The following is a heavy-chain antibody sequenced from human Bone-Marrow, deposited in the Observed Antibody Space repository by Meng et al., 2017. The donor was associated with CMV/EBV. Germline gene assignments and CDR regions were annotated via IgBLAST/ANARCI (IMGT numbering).Heavy chain of an antibody. CDR2: ISSSSSYI. CDR1: GFTFSSNS. Sequence: GESLKISCAASGFTFSSNSMNWVRQAPGKGLEWVSSISSSSSYIYYADSVKGRFTISRDNAKNSLYLQMNSLTAEDTAVYYCARKRGSDYGGDDYYYGMDVWGQGTTVTVSS. V-gene: IGHV3-21*01. D-gene: IGHD1-26*01. CDR3: ARKRGSDYGGDDYYYGMDV. J-gene: IGHJ6*02.